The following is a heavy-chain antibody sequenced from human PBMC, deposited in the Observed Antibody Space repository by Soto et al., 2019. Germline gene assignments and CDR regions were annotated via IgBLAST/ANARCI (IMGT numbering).Heavy chain of an antibody. Sequence: SETLSLTCTVSGDSISKAGYYWTWIRQRPGKGLEWIGYIYYSGNTHYNPSLKNRLTLSVDTSKNHFSLKLSYVTAADTAVYYSATALFRPYCSGPPFPPPRFDPWGPGTQVTVSS. D-gene: IGHD2-15*01. CDR1: GDSISKAGYY. V-gene: IGHV4-31*03. CDR3: ATALFRPYCSGPPFPPPRFDP. J-gene: IGHJ5*02. CDR2: IYYSGNT.